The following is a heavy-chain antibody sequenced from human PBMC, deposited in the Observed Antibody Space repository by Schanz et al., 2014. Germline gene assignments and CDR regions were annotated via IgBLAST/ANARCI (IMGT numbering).Heavy chain of an antibody. CDR2: INPNSGTT. D-gene: IGHD2-2*01. Sequence: QVQLVQSGTEVKKPGASVKVSCKASGYTFTNFYIHWVRQAPGQGLEWVGIINPNSGTTNYAQKFQGWVTMTRDTSISTAYMELSRLKSDDTAVYYCARAPTAYCSDTSCLGTPFDYWGQGSLVTVSS. CDR3: ARAPTAYCSDTSCLGTPFDY. V-gene: IGHV1-2*04. J-gene: IGHJ4*02. CDR1: GYTFTNFY.